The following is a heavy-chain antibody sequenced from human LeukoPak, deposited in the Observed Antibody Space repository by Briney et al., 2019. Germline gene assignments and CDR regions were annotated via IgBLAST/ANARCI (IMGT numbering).Heavy chain of an antibody. CDR2: ISSSSSYT. V-gene: IGHV3-11*06. CDR3: ARVGGLMITFGGVIVQNNWFDP. J-gene: IGHJ5*02. CDR1: GFTFSDYY. Sequence: PGGSLRLSCAASGFTFSDYYMSWIRQAPGKGLEWVSYISSSSSYTNYADSVKGRFTISRDNAKNSLYLQMNSLRAEDTAVYYCARVGGLMITFGGVIVQNNWFDPWGQGTLVTVSS. D-gene: IGHD3-16*02.